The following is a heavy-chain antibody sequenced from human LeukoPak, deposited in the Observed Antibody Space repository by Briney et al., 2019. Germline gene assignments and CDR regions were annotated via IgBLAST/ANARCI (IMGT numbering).Heavy chain of an antibody. J-gene: IGHJ4*02. CDR1: GFTFSIYA. CDR2: ISGSGGVT. Sequence: PGGSLRLSCAASGFTFSIYAMSWVRQAPGKGLESVSSISGSGGVTYYADSVKGRFTLSRDNSMNTLYLQMNSLRAEDTAVYYCAKDRYYGSGSYGDYFDYWGQGTLVTVSS. CDR3: AKDRYYGSGSYGDYFDY. V-gene: IGHV3-23*01. D-gene: IGHD3-10*01.